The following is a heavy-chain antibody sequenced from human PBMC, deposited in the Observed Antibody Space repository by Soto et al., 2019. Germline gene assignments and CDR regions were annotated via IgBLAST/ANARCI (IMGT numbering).Heavy chain of an antibody. J-gene: IGHJ6*03. V-gene: IGHV1-3*01. Sequence: GASVKVSCKASGYTFTSYAMHWVRQAPGQRLEWMGWINAGNGNTKYSQKFQGRVTITRDTSASTAYMELSSLRSEDTAVYYCARAPSSECSGGSCYLLYYYYYYMDVWGKGTTVTAP. CDR1: GYTFTSYA. CDR2: INAGNGNT. D-gene: IGHD2-15*01. CDR3: ARAPSSECSGGSCYLLYYYYYYMDV.